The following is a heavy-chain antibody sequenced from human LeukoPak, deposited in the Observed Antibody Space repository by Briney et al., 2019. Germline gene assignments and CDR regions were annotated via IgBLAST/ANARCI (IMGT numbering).Heavy chain of an antibody. V-gene: IGHV3-23*01. J-gene: IGHJ4*02. CDR1: GFTFSSYA. Sequence: PGGSLRLSCAASGFTFSSYAMSWARQAPGKGLEWVSAVNARGYSTYYANSVKGRFTISRDNSKNTLYLQMNSLRAEDTAVYYCAKTRGYSGYDCSDYWGQGTLVTVSS. CDR3: AKTRGYSGYDCSDY. D-gene: IGHD5-12*01. CDR2: VNARGYST.